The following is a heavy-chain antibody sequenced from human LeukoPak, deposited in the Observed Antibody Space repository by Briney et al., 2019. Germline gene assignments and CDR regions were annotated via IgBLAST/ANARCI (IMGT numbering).Heavy chain of an antibody. CDR3: ARGIAVAGAPKNIDY. V-gene: IGHV3-33*01. D-gene: IGHD6-19*01. CDR2: IWYDGSNK. Sequence: GGSLRLSCAASGFTFSSYGMHWVRQAPGKGLEWVAVIWYDGSNKYYADSVKGRFTISRDNSKNTLYLQMNSLRAEDTAVYYCARGIAVAGAPKNIDYWGQGALVTVSS. J-gene: IGHJ4*02. CDR1: GFTFSSYG.